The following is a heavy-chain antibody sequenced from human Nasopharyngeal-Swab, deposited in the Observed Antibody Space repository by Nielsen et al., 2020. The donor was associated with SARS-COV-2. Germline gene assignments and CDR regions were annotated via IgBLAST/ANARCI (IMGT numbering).Heavy chain of an antibody. CDR3: VKRVGDTPKVTDLDY. Sequence: GGSLRLSCSASGFIFSSFPMQWVRQAPGKGLEYISAISSSGANAYYSDSVQGRFTISRDNSINTLYLQMSSLRTEDTAEYYCVKRVGDTPKVTDLDYWGQGTLVTVSS. J-gene: IGHJ4*02. CDR1: GFIFSSFP. D-gene: IGHD5-18*01. CDR2: ISSSGANA. V-gene: IGHV3-64D*08.